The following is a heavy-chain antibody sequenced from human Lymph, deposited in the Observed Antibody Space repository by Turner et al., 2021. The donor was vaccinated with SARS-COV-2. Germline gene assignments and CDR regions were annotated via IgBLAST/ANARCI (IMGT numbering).Heavy chain of an antibody. D-gene: IGHD3-22*01. V-gene: IGHV3-23*01. CDR1: GCTFSSYA. J-gene: IGHJ4*02. CDR3: AKNEMAIIVVVITLFDY. CDR2: ISGSGGST. Sequence: EVQLLESGGGLVQPGGSLRLPCAASGCTFSSYAMSWVRQAPGKGLEWVSVISGSGGSTYYADSVKGRFTISRDNSKNTLYMQMNSLRAEDTAVYYCAKNEMAIIVVVITLFDYWGQGTLVTVSS.